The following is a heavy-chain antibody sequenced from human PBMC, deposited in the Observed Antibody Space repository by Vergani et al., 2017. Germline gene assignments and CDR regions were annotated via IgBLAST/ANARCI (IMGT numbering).Heavy chain of an antibody. CDR3: AREKEAGGSYF. Sequence: QVQLVQSGAEVKKPGASVKLSCKASGYTFTSYYMYWLRQAPGQGLEWMGRIIPILGIANYAQKFQGRVTITADKSTSTAYMELSSLRSEDTAVYYCAREKEAGGSYFWGQGTLVTVSS. J-gene: IGHJ4*02. CDR1: GYTFTSYY. CDR2: IIPILGIA. V-gene: IGHV1-69*09. D-gene: IGHD1-26*01.